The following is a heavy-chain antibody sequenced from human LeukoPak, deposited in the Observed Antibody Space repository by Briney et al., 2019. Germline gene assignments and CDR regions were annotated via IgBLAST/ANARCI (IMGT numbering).Heavy chain of an antibody. CDR3: AKGGWYGDLDY. Sequence: GGSLRLSCAASGCTFSIAWMSWVRQAPGKGLEWVGRIYSKADGGTTDYAAPVKGRFTISRDDSKNTLYLQMSSLKTEDSAVYYCAKGGWYGDLDYWGQGTLVTVSS. CDR2: IYSKADGGTT. CDR1: GCTFSIAW. J-gene: IGHJ4*02. D-gene: IGHD6-19*01. V-gene: IGHV3-15*01.